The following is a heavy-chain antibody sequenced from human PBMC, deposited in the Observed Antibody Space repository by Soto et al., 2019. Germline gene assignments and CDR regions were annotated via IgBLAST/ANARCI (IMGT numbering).Heavy chain of an antibody. CDR3: AKDASSSWALLDY. Sequence: GPLRLSCQASGFPSSDSAVSWVRQAPGKGLEWGSGISGSGGRTDYSDAVKGRFSISRDNSKNTLYLQMNSLRAEDTAVYYWAKDASSSWALLDYWVQGTLVTVSS. J-gene: IGHJ4*02. CDR2: ISGSGGRT. V-gene: IGHV3-23*01. D-gene: IGHD6-13*01. CDR1: GFPSSDSA.